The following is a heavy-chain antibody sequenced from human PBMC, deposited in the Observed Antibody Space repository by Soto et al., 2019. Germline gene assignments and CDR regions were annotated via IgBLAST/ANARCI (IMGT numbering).Heavy chain of an antibody. D-gene: IGHD3-22*01. J-gene: IGHJ4*01. CDR2: IRNKANNYAT. V-gene: IGHV3-73*01. Sequence: GGSLRLSCATTGFTFAGSAIHWVRQAPGKGLEWIGRIRNKANNYATAYPASVAGRFTISRDDSKTTAYLEMNSLKTEDTGVYYCTTDSYITIITVRFDYWGHGTLVTVSS. CDR1: GFTFAGSA. CDR3: TTDSYITIITVRFDY.